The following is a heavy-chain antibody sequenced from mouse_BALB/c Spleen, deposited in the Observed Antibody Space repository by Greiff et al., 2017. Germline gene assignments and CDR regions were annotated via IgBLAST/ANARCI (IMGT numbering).Heavy chain of an antibody. CDR1: GYTFTSYW. J-gene: IGHJ2*01. Sequence: VQLQQSGAELAKPGASVKMSCKASGYTFTSYWMHWVKQRPGQGLEWIGYINPSTGYTEYNQKFKDKATLTADKSSSTAYMQLSSLTSEDSAVYYCAREEVLGYGNYFDYWGQGTTLTVSS. D-gene: IGHD2-1*01. CDR2: INPSTGYT. V-gene: IGHV1-7*01. CDR3: AREEVLGYGNYFDY.